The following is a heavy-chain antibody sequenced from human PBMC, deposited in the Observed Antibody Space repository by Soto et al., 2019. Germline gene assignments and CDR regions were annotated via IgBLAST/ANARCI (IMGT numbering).Heavy chain of an antibody. CDR1: GLTFSGDS. CDR3: ARDKNWAFDY. CDR2: ISGSSKTI. J-gene: IGHJ4*02. D-gene: IGHD7-27*01. V-gene: IGHV3-48*02. Sequence: PGGSLRLSCVASGLTFSGDSINWVRQAPGKGLEWVSYISGSSKTIRYADSVKGRFTISRDNAKYSVYLQMNSLRDEDMAVYYCARDKNWAFDYWGQGALVTVSS.